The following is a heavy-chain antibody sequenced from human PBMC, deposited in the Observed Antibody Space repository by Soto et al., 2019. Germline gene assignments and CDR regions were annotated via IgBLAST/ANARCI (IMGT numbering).Heavy chain of an antibody. CDR3: ARDRGITMVRGVIGDYYYGMDV. V-gene: IGHV1-69*13. CDR1: GGTFSSYA. D-gene: IGHD3-10*01. CDR2: IIPIFGTA. Sequence: SVKVSCKASGGTFSSYAISWVRQAPGQGLEWMGGIIPIFGTANYAQKFQGRVTITADESTSTAYMELSSLRSEDTAVYYCARDRGITMVRGVIGDYYYGMDVWGQGTTVTVSS. J-gene: IGHJ6*02.